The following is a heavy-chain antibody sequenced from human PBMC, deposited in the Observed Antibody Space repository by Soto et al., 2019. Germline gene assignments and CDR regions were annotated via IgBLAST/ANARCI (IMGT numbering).Heavy chain of an antibody. D-gene: IGHD1-1*01. CDR1: GFTFSSYA. CDR3: AKDKGPTGGNDSPFDY. J-gene: IGHJ4*02. CDR2: ISGSGGST. V-gene: IGHV3-23*01. Sequence: GGSLRLSCAASGFTFSSYAMSWVRQAPGKGLEWVSAISGSGGSTYYADSVKGRFTISRDNSKNTLYLQMNSLRAEDTAVYYCAKDKGPTGGNDSPFDYWGQGTLVTVSS.